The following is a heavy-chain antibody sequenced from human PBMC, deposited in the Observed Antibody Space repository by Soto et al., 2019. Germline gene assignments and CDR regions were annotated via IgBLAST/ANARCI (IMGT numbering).Heavy chain of an antibody. J-gene: IGHJ4*02. CDR2: IWYDGSNK. CDR3: ARVTSLYYDFWSGYDY. D-gene: IGHD3-3*01. CDR1: GFTFSSYG. V-gene: IGHV3-33*01. Sequence: QVQLVESGGGVVQPGRSLRLSCEASGFTFSSYGMHWVRQAPGKGLEWEAVIWYDGSNKYYADSVKGRFTISRDNSKNTLYMQMNSLRAEDTAVYYCARVTSLYYDFWSGYDYWGQGTLVTVSS.